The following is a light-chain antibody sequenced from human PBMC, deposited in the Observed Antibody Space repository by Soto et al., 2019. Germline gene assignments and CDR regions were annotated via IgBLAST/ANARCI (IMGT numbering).Light chain of an antibody. CDR3: AAWDDSLNGPV. J-gene: IGLJ1*01. CDR2: TNT. V-gene: IGLV1-44*01. Sequence: QSVLTQPPSASGTPGRRVTISWSGSTSNIGSNPLNSNQQLPTTAPKILIYTNTQRPSGVPDRFSGSKSGTSDSLAIIGLQSEEEADHYCAAWDDSLNGPVFGTATKVTVL. CDR1: TSNIGSNP.